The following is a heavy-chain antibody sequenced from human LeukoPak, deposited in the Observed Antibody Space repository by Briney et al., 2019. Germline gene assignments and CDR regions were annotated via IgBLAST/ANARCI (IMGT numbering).Heavy chain of an antibody. CDR2: IWYDGSNK. J-gene: IGHJ4*02. Sequence: GGSLRLSCAASGFTVSSNYMSWVRQAPGKGLEWVAVIWYDGSNKYYADSVKGRFTISRDNSKNTLYLQMNSLRAEDTAVYYCARSPQLVRKTYFDYWGQGTLVTVSS. CDR3: ARSPQLVRKTYFDY. D-gene: IGHD6-13*01. V-gene: IGHV3-33*08. CDR1: GFTVSSNY.